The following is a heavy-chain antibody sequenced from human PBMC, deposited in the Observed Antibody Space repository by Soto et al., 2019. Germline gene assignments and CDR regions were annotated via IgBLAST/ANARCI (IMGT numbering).Heavy chain of an antibody. CDR2: MNPNSGNT. D-gene: IGHD5-12*01. CDR1: GYTFTSDD. V-gene: IGHV1-8*01. CDR3: ASARIVATILFDY. Sequence: ASVKVSCKASGYTFTSDDIDWVRQATGQGLEWMGWMNPNSGNTGYAQKFQGRVTMTRNTSISTAYMELSSLRSEDTAVYYCASARIVATILFDYWGQGTLVTVSS. J-gene: IGHJ4*02.